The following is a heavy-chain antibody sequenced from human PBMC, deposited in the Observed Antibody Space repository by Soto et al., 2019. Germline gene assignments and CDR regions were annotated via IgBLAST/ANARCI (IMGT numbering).Heavy chain of an antibody. CDR3: TREASTWGFGFDL. J-gene: IGHJ3*01. Sequence: EVQLLESGGGLVQPGGSLRLSCAASGYTFSNYAMRWVRQAPGKGLQWVSTIFSSGAHTHYADSVKGRFAISRDNSNNTLFLQMNSLKDEDTAVYYCTREASTWGFGFDLGGQGTRVAVSS. CDR1: GYTFSNYA. CDR2: IFSSGAHT. D-gene: IGHD3-16*01. V-gene: IGHV3-23*01.